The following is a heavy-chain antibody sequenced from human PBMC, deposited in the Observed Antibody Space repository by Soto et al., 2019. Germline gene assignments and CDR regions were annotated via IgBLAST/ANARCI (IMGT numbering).Heavy chain of an antibody. V-gene: IGHV5-51*01. CDR1: GYSFTSYW. Sequence: GESLKISCKGSGYSFTSYWIGWVRQMPGKGLEWMGIIYPGDSDTRYSPSFQGQVTISADKSISTAYLQWSSLKASDTAMYYCARDGSGSYYSLYGMDVWGQGTTVTVSS. CDR2: IYPGDSDT. D-gene: IGHD3-10*01. CDR3: ARDGSGSYYSLYGMDV. J-gene: IGHJ6*02.